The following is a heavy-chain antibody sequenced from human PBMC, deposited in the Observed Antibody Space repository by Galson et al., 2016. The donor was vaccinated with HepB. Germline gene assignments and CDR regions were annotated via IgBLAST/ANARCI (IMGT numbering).Heavy chain of an antibody. V-gene: IGHV3-21*01. CDR3: ARDVAGNFDS. Sequence: SLRLSCAASGFRLSSYSMNWVRQAPGKGLEWVSSISGFGTYKYYPDSVKGRFTISRDNAENSLYLQMDSLKHDDTAVFYWARDVAGNFDSWGQGTPVTVSS. D-gene: IGHD6-19*01. CDR2: ISGFGTYK. CDR1: GFRLSSYS. J-gene: IGHJ4*02.